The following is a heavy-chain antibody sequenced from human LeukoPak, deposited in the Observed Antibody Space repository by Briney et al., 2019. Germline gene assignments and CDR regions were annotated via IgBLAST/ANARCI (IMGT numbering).Heavy chain of an antibody. CDR1: GFTFTNSA. D-gene: IGHD2-2*01. Sequence: GGSLRLPCAASGFTFTNSAMSWVRQAPGKGLEWVSTTSDRGDNTHHADSVKGRFTISRDNSKNTLYLQMNSLRDEDTAVYYCAKDAVPAALGEYFFDYWGQGTRVTVSS. J-gene: IGHJ4*02. CDR2: TSDRGDNT. V-gene: IGHV3-23*01. CDR3: AKDAVPAALGEYFFDY.